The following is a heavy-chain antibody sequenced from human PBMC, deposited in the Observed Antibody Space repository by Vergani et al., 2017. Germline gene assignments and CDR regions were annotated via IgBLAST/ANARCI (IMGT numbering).Heavy chain of an antibody. D-gene: IGHD3-9*01. Sequence: QVPLVQSGPAVKKPGASVKVSCKASGYTFTSYAMNWVRQAPGQGLEWMGWINTNTGNPTYAQGFTGRFVFSLDTSVSTAYLQISSLKAEDTAVYYCARGPYYDILTGYYFASVPWSSRPVNDFDYWGQGTLVTVSS. J-gene: IGHJ4*02. CDR2: INTNTGNP. V-gene: IGHV7-4-1*02. CDR1: GYTFTSYA. CDR3: ARGPYYDILTGYYFASVPWSSRPVNDFDY.